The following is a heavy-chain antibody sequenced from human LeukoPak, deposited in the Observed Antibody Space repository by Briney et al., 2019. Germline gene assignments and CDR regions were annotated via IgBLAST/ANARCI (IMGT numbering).Heavy chain of an antibody. Sequence: PSETLSLTCTVSGGSISRYYWGWIRQPPGKGLEWIGEINHSGSTNYNPSLKSRVTISVDTSKNQFSLKLSSVTAADTAVYYCARGPFFRGVIWASTDYWGQGTLVTVSS. V-gene: IGHV4-34*01. CDR1: GGSISRYY. CDR3: ARGPFFRGVIWASTDY. D-gene: IGHD3-10*01. CDR2: INHSGST. J-gene: IGHJ4*02.